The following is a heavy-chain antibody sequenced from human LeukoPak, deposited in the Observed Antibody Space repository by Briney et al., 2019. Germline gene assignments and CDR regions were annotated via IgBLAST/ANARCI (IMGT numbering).Heavy chain of an antibody. V-gene: IGHV4-39*01. J-gene: IGHJ4*02. CDR1: GGSISISSYY. D-gene: IGHD3-22*01. CDR2: MYYSGST. Sequence: PSETLSLTRTVSGGSISISSYYWTWIRQPPGKGLEWIGSMYYSGSTYYNPSLKSRVTISVDTSKNQFSLNLSSVTAADTALYYCARLVTYYYDTSGYYFDYWGRGTLVTASS. CDR3: ARLVTYYYDTSGYYFDY.